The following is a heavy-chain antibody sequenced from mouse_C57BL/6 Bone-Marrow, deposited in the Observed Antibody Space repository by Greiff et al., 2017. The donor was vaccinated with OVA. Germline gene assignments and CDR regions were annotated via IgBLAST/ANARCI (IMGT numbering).Heavy chain of an antibody. CDR2: INPYNGGT. Sequence: VQLQQSGPVLVKPGASVKMSCKASGYTFTDYYMNWVKQSHGKSLEWIGVINPYNGGTSYNQKFKGKATLTVDKSSSTAYMELNSLTSEDSAVYYCARWGLYYSNRHWDQGTTLTVSS. CDR3: ARWGLYYSNRH. CDR1: GYTFTDYY. D-gene: IGHD2-5*01. V-gene: IGHV1-19*01. J-gene: IGHJ2*01.